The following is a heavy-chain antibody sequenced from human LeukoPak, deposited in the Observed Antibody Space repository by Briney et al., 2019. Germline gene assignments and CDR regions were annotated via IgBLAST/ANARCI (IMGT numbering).Heavy chain of an antibody. CDR2: ISYDGSNK. CDR1: GFTFSSYA. J-gene: IGHJ4*02. Sequence: HPGRSLRLSCAASGFTFSSYAMHWVRQAPGKGLEWVAVISYDGSNKYYADSVKGRFTISRDNSKNTLYLQMNSLRAEDTAVYYCARDLGYDDSTTHFDYWGQGTLVTVSS. CDR3: ARDLGYDDSTTHFDY. D-gene: IGHD3-22*01. V-gene: IGHV3-30-3*01.